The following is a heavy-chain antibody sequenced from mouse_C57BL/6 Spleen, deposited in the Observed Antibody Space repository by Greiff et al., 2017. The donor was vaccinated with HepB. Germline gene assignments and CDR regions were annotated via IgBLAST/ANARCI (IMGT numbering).Heavy chain of an antibody. D-gene: IGHD2-1*01. Sequence: DVKLVESGGGLVKPGGSLKLSCAASGFTFSSYAMSWVRQTPEKRLEWVATISDGGSYTYYPDNVKGRFTISRDNAKNNLYLQMSHLKSEDTAMYYCARDDGNYQAWFAYWGQGTLVTVSA. V-gene: IGHV5-4*01. CDR3: ARDDGNYQAWFAY. J-gene: IGHJ3*01. CDR1: GFTFSSYA. CDR2: ISDGGSYT.